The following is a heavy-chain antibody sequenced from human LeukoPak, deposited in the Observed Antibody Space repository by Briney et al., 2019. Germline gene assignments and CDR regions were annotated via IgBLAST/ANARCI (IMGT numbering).Heavy chain of an antibody. CDR2: ISAYNGNT. V-gene: IGHV1-18*01. Sequence: ASVTVSCKASGYTFTSYGISWVRQAPGQGLEWMGWISAYNGNTNYAQKLQVRVTMTTDTSTSTAYMELRSLRSDDTAVYYCARVPAAYCGGDCYSGFDYWGQGTLVTVSS. D-gene: IGHD2-21*02. CDR1: GYTFTSYG. J-gene: IGHJ4*02. CDR3: ARVPAAYCGGDCYSGFDY.